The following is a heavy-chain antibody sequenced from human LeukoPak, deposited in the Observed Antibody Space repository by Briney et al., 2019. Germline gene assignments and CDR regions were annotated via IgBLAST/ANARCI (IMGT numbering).Heavy chain of an antibody. CDR3: ARPRGCGTSRCNNFDY. J-gene: IGHJ4*02. V-gene: IGHV3-7*01. CDR2: MDENGREI. Sequence: GGSLRLSCAVSGFIFSVFSMSWVRQAPGKGLEWVAKMDENGREIFYVDSVKGRFTISRDNAKNSLYLQMNRLRAEDTAVYYCARPRGCGTSRCNNFDYWGQGTLVTVSS. D-gene: IGHD2-21*01. CDR1: GFIFSVFS.